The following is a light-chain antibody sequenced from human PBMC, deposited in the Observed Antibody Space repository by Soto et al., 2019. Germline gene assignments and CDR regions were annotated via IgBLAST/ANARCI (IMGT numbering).Light chain of an antibody. CDR1: RSVSSN. Sequence: EIEMTQSPATLSVSPGERATLSCRASRSVSSNLAWYQQKPGQAPRLLMYGASTRATGIPARFSGSGSGTEFTLTISSLQFEDFAVYYCQQYNNWPPYTFGQATKVDIK. V-gene: IGKV3-15*01. CDR3: QQYNNWPPYT. CDR2: GAS. J-gene: IGKJ2*01.